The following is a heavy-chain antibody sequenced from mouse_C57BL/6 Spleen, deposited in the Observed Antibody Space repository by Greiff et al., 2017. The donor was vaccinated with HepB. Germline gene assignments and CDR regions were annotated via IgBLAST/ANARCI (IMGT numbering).Heavy chain of an antibody. CDR2: IDPETGGT. V-gene: IGHV1-15*01. J-gene: IGHJ3*01. CDR3: TRGGYYAAQFAY. D-gene: IGHD2-3*01. Sequence: VQLQQSGAELVRPGASVTLSCKASGYTFTDYEMHWVKQTPVHGLEWIGAIDPETGGTAYNQKFKGKAILTADKSSSTAYMERRSLTSEDSAVYYCTRGGYYAAQFAYWGQGTLVTVSA. CDR1: GYTFTDYE.